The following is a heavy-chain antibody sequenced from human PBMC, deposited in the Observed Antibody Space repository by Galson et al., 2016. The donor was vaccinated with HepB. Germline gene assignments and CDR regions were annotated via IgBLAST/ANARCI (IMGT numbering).Heavy chain of an antibody. Sequence: SVKVSCKVSGGTLNNYVISWVRQAPGQGLEWMGRFIPLLGVTNYALKFQGRLIITADKSTATAYMDLSGLRSEDTAVYFCAVVSSAELVFTPSPPHDWLDFWGQGTLVTVSS. J-gene: IGHJ5*01. CDR1: GGTLNNYV. CDR3: AVVSSAELVFTPSPPHDWLDF. CDR2: FIPLLGVT. D-gene: IGHD1-14*01. V-gene: IGHV1-69*04.